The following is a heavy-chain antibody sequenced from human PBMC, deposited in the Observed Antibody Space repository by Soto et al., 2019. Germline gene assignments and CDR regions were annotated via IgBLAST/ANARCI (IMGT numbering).Heavy chain of an antibody. CDR1: RFTFNSYE. CDR3: ARYCRSILCTGVDKRSFDY. CDR2: ISSSGSSV. J-gene: IGHJ4*02. D-gene: IGHD2-15*01. Sequence: PGWSLRLSCAASRFTFNSYEMHLVRQAPGKGLEWVSCISSSGSSVYYADSVKGRFTISRDNSRNSLYLQMNSLRDEDTALYYCARYCRSILCTGVDKRSFDYWGEGALVTVSS. V-gene: IGHV3-48*03.